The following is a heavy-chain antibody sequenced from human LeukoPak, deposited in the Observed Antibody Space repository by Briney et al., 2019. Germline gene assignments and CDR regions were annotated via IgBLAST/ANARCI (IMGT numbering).Heavy chain of an antibody. CDR3: ARQDSGDSGWTYFDY. V-gene: IGHV4-4*09. Sequence: SETLSLTRAVSAGSVSGHYWDWIRQPPGKGLEWIGYIYASGGANYNPSLKSRVTISLDSSENRFSLKLTSIAAEQTAVYYSARQDSGDSGWTYFDYWGQGSLVTVSS. D-gene: IGHD6-19*01. CDR2: IYASGGA. J-gene: IGHJ4*02. CDR1: AGSVSGHY.